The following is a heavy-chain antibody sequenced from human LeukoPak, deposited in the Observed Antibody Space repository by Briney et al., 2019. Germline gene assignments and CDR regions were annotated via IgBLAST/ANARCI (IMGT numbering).Heavy chain of an antibody. V-gene: IGHV3-30-3*01. CDR1: GFTFSSYA. CDR3: ARDRGDDHGDPYDAFDI. J-gene: IGHJ3*02. CDR2: ISYGGSNK. D-gene: IGHD4-17*01. Sequence: GGSLRLSCAASGFTFSSYAMHWVRQAPGKGLEWVAVISYGGSNKCYADSVKGRFTISRDNSKNTLYLQMNSLRAEDTAVYYCARDRGDDHGDPYDAFDIWGQGTMVTVSS.